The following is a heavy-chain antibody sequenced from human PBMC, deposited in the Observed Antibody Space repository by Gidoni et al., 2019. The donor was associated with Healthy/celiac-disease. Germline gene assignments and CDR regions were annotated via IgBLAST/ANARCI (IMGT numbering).Heavy chain of an antibody. CDR1: GFTVSSYG. D-gene: IGHD3-3*01. Sequence: QVQLVESGGGVVQPGRSMRLSCAASGFTVSSYGMHWVRQAPGKGLEWVAVISYDGSNKYYADSVKGRFTISRDNSKNTLYLQMNSLRAEDTAVYYCARDASPAYDFWSGYYYYGMDVWGQGTTVTVSS. CDR2: ISYDGSNK. V-gene: IGHV3-30*03. J-gene: IGHJ6*02. CDR3: ARDASPAYDFWSGYYYYGMDV.